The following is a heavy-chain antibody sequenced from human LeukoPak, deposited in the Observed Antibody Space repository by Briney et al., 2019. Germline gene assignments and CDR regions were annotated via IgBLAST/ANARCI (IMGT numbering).Heavy chain of an antibody. Sequence: ASVKVSCKASGYTFTSYGISWVRQAPGQGLEWMGWISAYNGNTNYAQKLQGRVTMTTDTSTSTAYMELRSLRSDDTAVYYCARDLERFPYPPGRYFDYWGQGTLVTVCS. V-gene: IGHV1-18*01. J-gene: IGHJ4*02. D-gene: IGHD1-1*01. CDR3: ARDLERFPYPPGRYFDY. CDR1: GYTFTSYG. CDR2: ISAYNGNT.